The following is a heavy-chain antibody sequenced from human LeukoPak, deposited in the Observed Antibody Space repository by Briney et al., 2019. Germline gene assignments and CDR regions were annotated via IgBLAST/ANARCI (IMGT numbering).Heavy chain of an antibody. CDR3: ARVMRWELLEYYFDY. CDR2: SSAYNGNT. D-gene: IGHD1-26*01. J-gene: IGHJ4*02. Sequence: EWMGXSSAYNGNTNYAQKLQGRVTMTTDTSTSTAYMELRSLRSDDTAVYYCARVMRWELLEYYFDYWGQGTLVTVSS. V-gene: IGHV1-18*01.